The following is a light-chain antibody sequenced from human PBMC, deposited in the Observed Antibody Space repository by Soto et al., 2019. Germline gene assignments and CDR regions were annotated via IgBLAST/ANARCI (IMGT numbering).Light chain of an antibody. Sequence: IMVKNSASALSVSPGERATLSCRASQSVSINLAWYQQKPGQAPRLLIYGASTRATGIPARFSGSGSGTEFTLTISSLQSEDFAVYYCQQYNKWPRTFGQGTKVDTK. CDR1: QSVSIN. V-gene: IGKV3-15*01. CDR3: QQYNKWPRT. CDR2: GAS. J-gene: IGKJ1*01.